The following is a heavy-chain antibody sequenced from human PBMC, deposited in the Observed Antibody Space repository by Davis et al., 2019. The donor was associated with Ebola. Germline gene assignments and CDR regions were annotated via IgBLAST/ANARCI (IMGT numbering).Heavy chain of an antibody. CDR3: ASVFSRVKEGNYYYYYGMDV. D-gene: IGHD3-9*01. V-gene: IGHV3-30*03. CDR2: ISYDGSNK. J-gene: IGHJ6*02. Sequence: GESLKISCAASGFTFSSYGMHWVRQAPGKGLEWVAVISYDGSNKYYADSVKGRFTISRDNAKNSLYLQMNSLRAEDTAVYYCASVFSRVKEGNYYYYYGMDVWGQGTTVTVSS. CDR1: GFTFSSYG.